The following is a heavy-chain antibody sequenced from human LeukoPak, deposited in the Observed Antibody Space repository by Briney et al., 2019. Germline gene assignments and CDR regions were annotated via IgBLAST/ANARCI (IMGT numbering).Heavy chain of an antibody. D-gene: IGHD6-19*01. CDR2: ITTSSSYI. V-gene: IGHV3-21*01. CDR1: GFTFSSYS. CDR3: ARVHSSGKLETFDY. J-gene: IGHJ4*02. Sequence: GGTLRLSCAASGFTFSSYSINWVRQAPGRGLEGVSSITTSSSYIYYADSVKGRFTSSRDNARNSLYLQMNSLRAEDTAVYYCARVHSSGKLETFDYWGKGTLVTVSS.